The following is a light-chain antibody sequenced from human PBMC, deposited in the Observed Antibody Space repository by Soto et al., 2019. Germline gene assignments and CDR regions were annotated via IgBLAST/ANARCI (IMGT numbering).Light chain of an antibody. J-gene: IGKJ1*01. Sequence: EIVMTQSPATLSVSPGERATLSCRASQSVSSNLAWYQQKPGQAPRLLIYGASTSATGIPGRFSGSGSGTEFTLTITSLQSEDFAVYYCQQYNDWPFWTFGQGTKVEIK. CDR1: QSVSSN. CDR2: GAS. CDR3: QQYNDWPFWT. V-gene: IGKV3-15*01.